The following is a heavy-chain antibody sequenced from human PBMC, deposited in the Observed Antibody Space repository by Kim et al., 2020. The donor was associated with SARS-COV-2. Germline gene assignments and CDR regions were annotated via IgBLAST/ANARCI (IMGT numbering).Heavy chain of an antibody. D-gene: IGHD4-17*01. CDR3: ARLRGDKRYFDY. J-gene: IGHJ4*02. V-gene: IGHV3-7*03. Sequence: YCVESVTGRYTISRDNAKNSLYLKMNSLRAEDTAVYYCARLRGDKRYFDYWGQGTLVTVSS.